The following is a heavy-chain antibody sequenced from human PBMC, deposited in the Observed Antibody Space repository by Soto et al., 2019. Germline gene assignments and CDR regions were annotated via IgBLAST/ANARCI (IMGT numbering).Heavy chain of an antibody. D-gene: IGHD3-10*01. Sequence: SETLSLTCTVSGGSISSYYWSWIRQPPGKGLEWIGYIYYSGSTNYNPSLKSRVTISVDTSKNQFSLKLNSMTAADTAVYFCSRHNYGSGSTYFDYWGQGTLVTVS. CDR3: SRHNYGSGSTYFDY. J-gene: IGHJ4*02. V-gene: IGHV4-59*08. CDR1: GGSISSYY. CDR2: IYYSGST.